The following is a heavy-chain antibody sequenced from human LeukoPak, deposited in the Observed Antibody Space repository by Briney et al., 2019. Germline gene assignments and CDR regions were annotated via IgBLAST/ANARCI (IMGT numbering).Heavy chain of an antibody. J-gene: IGHJ4*02. CDR2: INADGRFK. CDR3: AFLISLHCRGITCSDF. CDR1: GVTFNTYE. V-gene: IGHV3-74*01. D-gene: IGHD2-15*01. Sequence: GGSLRLSCAASGVTFNTYEMYWVRQTPGKGPVYVSGINADGRFKSYAASVKGRFTISRDNARNTMFLQMSSLRVEDTAVYYCAFLISLHCRGITCSDFWGQGTLVTVSS.